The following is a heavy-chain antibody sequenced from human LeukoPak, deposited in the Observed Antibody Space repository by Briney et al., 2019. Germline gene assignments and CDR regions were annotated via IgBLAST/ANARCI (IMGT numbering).Heavy chain of an antibody. V-gene: IGHV4-59*08. CDR3: ARSPDSSDYYFYFDY. J-gene: IGHJ4*02. CDR1: GGSISPYY. Sequence: SETLSLTCTVSGGSISPYYWSWIRQPPGKGLEWNGYVDYRGTTNYNPSLKSRVTISVDTSKNQFSLRVTSVTAADTAVYYCARSPDSSDYYFYFDYWGQGTLVPVSS. CDR2: VDYRGTT. D-gene: IGHD3-22*01.